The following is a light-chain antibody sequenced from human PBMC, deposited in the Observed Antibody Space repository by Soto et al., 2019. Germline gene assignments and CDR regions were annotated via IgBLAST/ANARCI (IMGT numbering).Light chain of an antibody. CDR3: QQRNIWPPVT. CDR1: PSVTNY. V-gene: IGKV3-11*01. J-gene: IGKJ5*01. CDR2: GAF. Sequence: EIVLTQSPATLSLSPGERATLSCRASPSVTNYLAWYQQKPGQAPRLVIYGAFYRATGIPARFSGSGSGTDFTLTISSLEPEDFAVYYCQQRNIWPPVTFGQGTRLEI.